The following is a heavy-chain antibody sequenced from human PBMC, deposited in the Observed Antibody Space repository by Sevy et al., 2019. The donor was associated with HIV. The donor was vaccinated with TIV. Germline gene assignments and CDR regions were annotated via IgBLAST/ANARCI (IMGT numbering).Heavy chain of an antibody. CDR3: TSLGQLWLLNF. V-gene: IGHV3-21*01. CDR2: VSSDSMFI. D-gene: IGHD3-16*01. J-gene: IGHJ4*02. Sequence: GGSLRLSCAASGFTFNTYSMNWVRQAPGKGLEWGSSVSSDSMFIYYADSVKGRFTISRDNARNLLFLQMNTLRADDTAVYYCTSLGQLWLLNFWGQGALVTVSS. CDR1: GFTFNTYS.